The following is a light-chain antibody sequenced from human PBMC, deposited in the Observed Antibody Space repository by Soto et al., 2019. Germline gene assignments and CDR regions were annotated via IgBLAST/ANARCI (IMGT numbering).Light chain of an antibody. J-gene: IGLJ1*01. CDR2: EVN. CDR3: FSFTTPSNHV. V-gene: IGLV2-14*01. Sequence: QSALTQPASLSGSPGQSITISCTGTSSDIGAYDYVSWFQQHPGKAPKLMISEVNNRPSGVSNRFSGSKSGNTAYLTISGIQVEAEAAYFCFSFTTPSNHVFGTGTKVSVL. CDR1: SSDIGAYDY.